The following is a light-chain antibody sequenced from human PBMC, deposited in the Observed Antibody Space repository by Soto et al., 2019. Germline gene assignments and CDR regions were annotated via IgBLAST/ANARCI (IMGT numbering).Light chain of an antibody. V-gene: IGKV3-20*01. CDR1: QSVTGSY. CDR3: QQYGTSHRS. Sequence: EIVLTQSPGTLSLSPGDRATLSCRASQSVTGSYLAWYQHKPGQAPSLLIYGASSRATGIPNRFSGSGSGTDFTLTISGLEPEEFAVYYCQQYGTSHRSFGQRTKVEIK. J-gene: IGKJ1*01. CDR2: GAS.